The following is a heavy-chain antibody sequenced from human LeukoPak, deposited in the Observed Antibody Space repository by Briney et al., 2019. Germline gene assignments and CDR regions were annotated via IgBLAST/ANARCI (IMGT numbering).Heavy chain of an antibody. J-gene: IGHJ4*02. CDR3: AKDYAVGSIDY. Sequence: GGSLRLSCTASGFTLSNYAMSWVRQGPGKGLEWVSAIAVTGGTYHADSVRGRLTISRDSSKNTLYLQMSSLRAEDAGVYYCAKDYAVGSIDYWGQGTLVTVSS. CDR1: GFTLSNYA. V-gene: IGHV3-23*01. CDR2: IAVTGGT. D-gene: IGHD3-16*01.